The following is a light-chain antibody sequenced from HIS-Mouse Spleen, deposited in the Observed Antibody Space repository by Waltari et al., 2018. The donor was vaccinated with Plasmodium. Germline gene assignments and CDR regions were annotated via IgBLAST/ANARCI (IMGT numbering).Light chain of an antibody. J-gene: IGLJ2*01. CDR2: EGS. CDR3: CSYAGSSTFVV. Sequence: QSALTQPASVSGSPGQSITISCTGTSSDVGSYNLVSWYQQHPGKAPKLMIYEGSKRPVGVSNRFSGSKSGNTASLTISGLQAEDEADYYCCSYAGSSTFVVFGGGTKLTVL. V-gene: IGLV2-23*03. CDR1: SSDVGSYNL.